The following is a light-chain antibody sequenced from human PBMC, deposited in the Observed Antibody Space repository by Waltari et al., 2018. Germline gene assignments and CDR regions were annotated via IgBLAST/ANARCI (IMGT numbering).Light chain of an antibody. J-gene: IGLJ2*01. Sequence: QSVLTQPPSVSAAPGQKVTISCSGSSPNIGNDYVSWYQQLPGTAPKLFIYENNKRPAGIPYRFSGSKSGTSATLGITGTQTGDEADYYCGTWDTSLSALIFGGGTKLTVL. CDR2: ENN. CDR3: GTWDTSLSALI. CDR1: SPNIGNDY. V-gene: IGLV1-51*02.